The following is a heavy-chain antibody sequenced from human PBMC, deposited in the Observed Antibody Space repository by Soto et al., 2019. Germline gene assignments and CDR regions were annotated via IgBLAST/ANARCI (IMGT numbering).Heavy chain of an antibody. Sequence: SETLSLTCTVSGGSISNYYLSWIRQPPGKGLEWIGFIYYTGSTNYIPSLKSRLTMSLHTSKNQFSLNLSSVTAADTAVYYCARAGYSYGTGYYFDYWGQGTLVTVSS. V-gene: IGHV4-59*01. J-gene: IGHJ4*02. CDR1: GGSISNYY. CDR2: IYYTGST. D-gene: IGHD5-18*01. CDR3: ARAGYSYGTGYYFDY.